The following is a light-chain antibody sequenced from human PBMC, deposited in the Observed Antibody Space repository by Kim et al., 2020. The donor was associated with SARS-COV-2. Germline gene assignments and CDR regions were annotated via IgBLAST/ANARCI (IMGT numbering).Light chain of an antibody. CDR2: QDT. CDR3: QTWDSITVL. CDR1: KLGEKY. Sequence: SYELTQPPSVSVSPGQTASITCSGDKLGEKYACWYQQKPGQSPVLVIYQDTKRPSGIPERFSGSNSGNTATLTISGTQAMDEADYYCQTWDSITVLFVGG. J-gene: IGLJ2*01. V-gene: IGLV3-1*01.